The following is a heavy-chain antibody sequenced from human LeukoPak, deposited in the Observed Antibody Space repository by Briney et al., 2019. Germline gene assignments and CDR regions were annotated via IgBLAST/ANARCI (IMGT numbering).Heavy chain of an antibody. CDR2: IKPDGSEK. D-gene: IGHD5-24*01. CDR1: GFTFINSW. V-gene: IGHV3-7*01. J-gene: IGHJ4*02. CDR3: ARNFRWLQLDF. Sequence: PGGSLRLSCAASGFTFINSWIIWVRQAPGKGLEWVAGIKPDGSEKYYVDSVKGRFTVSRDNAKSSLYLQMNSLRAEDTAVYYCARNFRWLQLDFWGPGTLLTVSS.